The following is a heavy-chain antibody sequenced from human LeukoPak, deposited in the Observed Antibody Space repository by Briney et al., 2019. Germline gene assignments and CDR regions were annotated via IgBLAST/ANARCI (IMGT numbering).Heavy chain of an antibody. V-gene: IGHV4-4*07. Sequence: SETLSLTCAVYGGSFSGYYWSWIRQPAGKGLEWIGRIYTSGSTNYNPSLKSRVTMSVDTSKNQFSLKLSSVTAADTAVYYCARDRRQATGDWFDPWGQGTLVTVSS. CDR3: ARDRRQATGDWFDP. J-gene: IGHJ5*02. CDR2: IYTSGST. CDR1: GGSFSGYY. D-gene: IGHD5-12*01.